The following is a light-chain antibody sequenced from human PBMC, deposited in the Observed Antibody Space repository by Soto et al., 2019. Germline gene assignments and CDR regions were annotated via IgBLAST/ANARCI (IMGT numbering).Light chain of an antibody. J-gene: IGKJ1*01. CDR3: QKYNDAPWT. Sequence: DIQMTQSPSSLSASVGDRVTITCRASQGISNYLAWYQQKPEKVPKLLIYAASTLQSGVPSRFSGSGSGTDFTVTISSLQAEDVATYYCQKYNDAPWTFGQGTKVEIK. CDR2: AAS. CDR1: QGISNY. V-gene: IGKV1-27*01.